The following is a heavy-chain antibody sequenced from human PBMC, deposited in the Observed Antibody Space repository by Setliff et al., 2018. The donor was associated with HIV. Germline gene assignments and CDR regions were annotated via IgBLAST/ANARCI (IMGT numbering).Heavy chain of an antibody. CDR2: IKQDGSEK. J-gene: IGHJ4*02. D-gene: IGHD1-7*01. CDR1: GLIFSSYW. V-gene: IGHV3-7*03. CDR3: ATDRGTY. Sequence: SLRLSCAASGLIFSSYWMSWVRQAPGKGLEWVANIKQDGSEKYYVDSVKGRFTISRDNAKNSLYLQMNSLRAEDTAVYYCATDRGTYWGQGTLVTVSS.